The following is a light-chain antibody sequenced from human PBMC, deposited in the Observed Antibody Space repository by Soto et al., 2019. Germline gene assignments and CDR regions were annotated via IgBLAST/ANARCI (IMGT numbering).Light chain of an antibody. V-gene: IGLV2-14*01. CDR2: DVS. J-gene: IGLJ2*01. CDR3: SSYASSSTLV. CDR1: SSDVGGYDY. Sequence: QSALTQPASVSGSPGQSITISCTGTSSDVGGYDYVSWYQQHPGKVPKLMIHDVSSRPSGVSNRFSGSKSGNTASLTIFGLQAEDEAYYYCSSYASSSTLVFGGGTKVTVL.